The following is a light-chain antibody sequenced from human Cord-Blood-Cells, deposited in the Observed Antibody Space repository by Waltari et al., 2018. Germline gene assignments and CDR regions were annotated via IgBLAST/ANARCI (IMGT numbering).Light chain of an antibody. V-gene: IGKV1-33*01. J-gene: IGKJ1*01. CDR2: DAS. CDR1: QDISNY. Sequence: DIQMTQSPSSLSASVGDRVTLTCQASQDISNYLNWYQQKPWKAPKLLIYDASNLETGVPSRFSGSGSATDFTFTISSLQPEAIATYYCQQYDNLPRTFGQGTKVEIK. CDR3: QQYDNLPRT.